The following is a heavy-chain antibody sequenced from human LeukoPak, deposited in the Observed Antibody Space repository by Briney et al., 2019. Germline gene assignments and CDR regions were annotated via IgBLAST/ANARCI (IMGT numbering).Heavy chain of an antibody. V-gene: IGHV3-30*02. CDR3: ARVAGESRDY. CDR1: GFSFSSFG. CDR2: IRFDGSEK. J-gene: IGHJ4*02. Sequence: GGSLRLSCAASGFSFSSFGMHWVRQAPGKGLEWVTFIRFDGSEKHYADSVRGRFTISRDNAKNSLYLQMNSLTAEDTAVYYCARVAGESRDYWGQGTLVTVSS.